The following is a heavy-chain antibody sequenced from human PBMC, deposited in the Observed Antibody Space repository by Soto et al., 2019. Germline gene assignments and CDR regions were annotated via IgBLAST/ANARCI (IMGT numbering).Heavy chain of an antibody. J-gene: IGHJ4*02. CDR2: MNPNNGNT. CDR3: ARAVAVAADFDY. Sequence: ASVKVSCKVSGYSFTTYDINWVRQATGQGLEWMGWMNPNNGNTGYAQKFQGRVTMTRSTSTSTAYMELSSLRSEDTAVYYCARAVAVAADFDYWGQGTLVTVSS. CDR1: GYSFTTYD. V-gene: IGHV1-8*01. D-gene: IGHD6-19*01.